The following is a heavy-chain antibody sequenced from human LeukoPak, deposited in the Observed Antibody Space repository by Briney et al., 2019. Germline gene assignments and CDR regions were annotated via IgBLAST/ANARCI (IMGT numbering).Heavy chain of an antibody. D-gene: IGHD3-10*01. CDR3: ATGGYGSGSYPLDFQH. CDR2: IYYSGST. J-gene: IGHJ1*01. CDR1: GVSISSYY. V-gene: IGHV4-59*01. Sequence: SETLSLTCTVSGVSISSYYWSWIRQPPGKGQEGIEDIYYSGSTNYNPSLKSRVTISVDTSKNQFSLKLSSVTAADTAVYYCATGGYGSGSYPLDFQHWGQGTLVTVSS.